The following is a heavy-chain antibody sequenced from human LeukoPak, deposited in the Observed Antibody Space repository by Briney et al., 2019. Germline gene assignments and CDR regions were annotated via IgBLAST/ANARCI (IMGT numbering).Heavy chain of an antibody. CDR2: IKSKTDDGII. V-gene: IGHV3-15*01. D-gene: IGHD6-25*01. CDR1: YFSLTNSG. J-gene: IGHJ4*02. Sequence: PVGSVKLSCEASYFSLTNSGRCLVCEAPGKGLEGVCRIKSKTDDGIIEYAVTVKGRFTISRDDSKNTLYLQTDSLKSEDTAVYHCPIGESSGDYWGKGTLVTVSS. CDR3: PIGESSGDY.